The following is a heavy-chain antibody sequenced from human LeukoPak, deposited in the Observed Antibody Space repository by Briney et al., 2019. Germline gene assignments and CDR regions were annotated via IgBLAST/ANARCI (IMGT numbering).Heavy chain of an antibody. Sequence: GASVKVSCKASGYTFTSYYMHWVRQAPGQGLEWMGIINPRGGSTSHAQKFQGRVTMTRDTSTSTVYMELSSLRSEDTAVYYCARDTPYDTSGYFFDYWGQGTLVTVSS. CDR1: GYTFTSYY. V-gene: IGHV1-46*01. J-gene: IGHJ4*02. D-gene: IGHD3-22*01. CDR3: ARDTPYDTSGYFFDY. CDR2: INPRGGST.